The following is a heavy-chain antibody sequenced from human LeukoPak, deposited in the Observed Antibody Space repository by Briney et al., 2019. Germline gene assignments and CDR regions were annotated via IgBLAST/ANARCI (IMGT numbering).Heavy chain of an antibody. CDR3: ARDRRAAAGSLGN. V-gene: IGHV1-46*01. J-gene: IGHJ4*02. D-gene: IGHD6-13*01. CDR2: INPSGGST. CDR1: GYTFTSCY. Sequence: ASVKVSCKASGYTFTSCYMHLVRQPPGQGLEWMGIINPSGGSTSYSQKCQGTVDMTRDTSTRTVYMELRSLRSEDTAVYCCARDRRAAAGSLGNWGQGTLVTVSS.